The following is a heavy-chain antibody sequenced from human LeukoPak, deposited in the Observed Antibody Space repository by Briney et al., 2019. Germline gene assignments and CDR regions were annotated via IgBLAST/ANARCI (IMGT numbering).Heavy chain of an antibody. V-gene: IGHV4-59*08. D-gene: IGHD1-1*01. J-gene: IGHJ4*02. CDR3: ARAQLEVDY. CDR2: IYYSGST. CDR1: GGSISSYY. Sequence: SETLSLTCTVSGGSISSYYWSWIRQPPGKGLEWIGYIYYSGSTNYNPSLKSRVTISVDTSKNQFSLKLSSVTAADTAVYYCARAQLEVDYWGQGTLVTVSS.